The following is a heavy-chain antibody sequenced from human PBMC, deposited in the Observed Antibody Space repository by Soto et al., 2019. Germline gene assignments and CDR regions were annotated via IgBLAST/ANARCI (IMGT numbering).Heavy chain of an antibody. D-gene: IGHD2-2*01. CDR3: ATGRSEVVPGAMDT. J-gene: IGHJ5*02. V-gene: IGHV4-4*07. CDR2: IYPSGST. CDR1: GGSFSSYY. Sequence: PAETLSLTCPVSGGSFSSYYINWVRKSAGKGLEWIGRIYPSGSTTYNPSLKSRLTLSVDTSKNQFSLRLTSMTAADTAVYYCATGRSEVVPGAMDTWGQGTLVTVSS.